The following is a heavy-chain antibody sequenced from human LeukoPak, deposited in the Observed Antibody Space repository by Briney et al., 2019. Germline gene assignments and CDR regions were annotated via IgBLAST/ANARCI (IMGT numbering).Heavy chain of an antibody. V-gene: IGHV4-59*12. D-gene: IGHD3-10*01. CDR3: ARAVLAYYYGSGSYYNDY. CDR1: GGSISSYY. CDR2: IYYSGST. Sequence: SETLSLTCTVSGGSISSYYWSWIRQPPGKGLEWIGYIYYSGSTNYNPSLKSRVTISVDTSKNQFSLKLSSVTAADTAVYYCARAVLAYYYGSGSYYNDYWGQGTLVTVSS. J-gene: IGHJ4*02.